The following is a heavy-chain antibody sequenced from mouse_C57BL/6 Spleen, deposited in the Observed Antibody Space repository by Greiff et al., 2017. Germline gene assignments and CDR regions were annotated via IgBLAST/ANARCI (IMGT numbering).Heavy chain of an antibody. CDR2: IYPRDGST. V-gene: IGHV1-78*01. Sequence: VQLQQSDAELVKPGASVKISCKVSGYTFTDHTIHWMKQRPEQGLEWIGYIYPRDGSTKYNEMFKGKATLTADKSSSTAYMQLNSLTSEDSAVYFCARYDGYYSYAMDYWGQGTSVTVSS. J-gene: IGHJ4*01. CDR3: ARYDGYYSYAMDY. CDR1: GYTFTDHT. D-gene: IGHD2-3*01.